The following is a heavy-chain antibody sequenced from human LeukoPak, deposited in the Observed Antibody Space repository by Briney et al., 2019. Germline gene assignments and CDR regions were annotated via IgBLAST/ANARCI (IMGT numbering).Heavy chain of an antibody. V-gene: IGHV1-2*07. CDR3: ARGSRVGATFDN. CDR1: GYTFTDHP. CDR2: INPYSGTT. Sequence: ASVKVPCKASGYTFTDHPMHWVRQAPGQGLEWVGDINPYSGTTSYAHRFQGRVTMTLDTSINVAYLEVRRLKVNDTAMYYCARGSRVGATFDNWGQGTLVIVSS. J-gene: IGHJ4*02. D-gene: IGHD1-26*01.